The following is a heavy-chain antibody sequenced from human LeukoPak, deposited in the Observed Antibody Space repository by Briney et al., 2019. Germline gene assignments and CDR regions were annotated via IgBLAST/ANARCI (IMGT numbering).Heavy chain of an antibody. Sequence: PGGSLRLSCAASGFTVSSNYMSWVRQAPGKGLEWVSVIYSGGSTYYADSVKGRFTISRDNSKNTLYLQMNSLRAEDTAVYYCARDRQDIVVVVAVPDAFDIWGQGTMVTVSS. CDR2: IYSGGST. CDR1: GFTVSSNY. CDR3: ARDRQDIVVVVAVPDAFDI. J-gene: IGHJ3*02. D-gene: IGHD2-15*01. V-gene: IGHV3-66*01.